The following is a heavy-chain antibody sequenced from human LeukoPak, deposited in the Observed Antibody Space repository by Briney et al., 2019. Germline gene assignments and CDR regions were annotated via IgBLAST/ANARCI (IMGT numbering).Heavy chain of an antibody. CDR3: ARGYCSGGSCYQNY. CDR1: GGTFSSYA. V-gene: IGHV1-69*01. Sequence: ASVTVSCKASGGTFSSYAISWVRQAPGQGLEWMGGIIPIFGTANYAQKFQGRVTITADESTSTAYMELSSLRSEDTAMYYCARGYCSGGSCYQNYWGQGTLVTVSS. J-gene: IGHJ4*02. CDR2: IIPIFGTA. D-gene: IGHD2-15*01.